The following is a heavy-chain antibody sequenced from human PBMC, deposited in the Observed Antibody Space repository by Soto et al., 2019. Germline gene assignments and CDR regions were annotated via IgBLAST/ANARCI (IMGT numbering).Heavy chain of an antibody. J-gene: IGHJ5*02. CDR2: ISAYNGNT. D-gene: IGHD6-25*01. V-gene: IGHV1-18*01. CDR1: GYTFTSYG. CDR3: ARDREGLQHRRPNWFDP. Sequence: GASVKVSCKASGYTFTSYGISWVRQAPGQGLEWMGWISAYNGNTNYAQKLQGRVTMTTDTSTSTAYMELRSLRSDDTAVYYCARDREGLQHRRPNWFDPWGQGTLVTVSS.